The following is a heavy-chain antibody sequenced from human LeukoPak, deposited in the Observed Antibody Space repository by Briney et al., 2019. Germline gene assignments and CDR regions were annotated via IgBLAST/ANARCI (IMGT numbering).Heavy chain of an antibody. J-gene: IGHJ4*02. V-gene: IGHV3-23*01. Sequence: GGSLRLSCAASGFTFSSYAMSWVRQAPGKGLEWVSAISGSGGSTYSADSVKGRFTISRDNSKNTLFLQMSSLGAEDTAVYYCAKETPEGVTFDYWGQGTLVTVSS. CDR1: GFTFSSYA. D-gene: IGHD5-18*01. CDR3: AKETPEGVTFDY. CDR2: ISGSGGST.